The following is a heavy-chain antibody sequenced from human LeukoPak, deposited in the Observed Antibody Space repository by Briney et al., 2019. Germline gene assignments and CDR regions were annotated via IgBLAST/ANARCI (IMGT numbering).Heavy chain of an antibody. CDR2: INPSGGST. CDR3: AREGPYYYDRDDY. CDR1: GYTFSSYY. V-gene: IGHV1-46*01. Sequence: ASVKVSCKASGYTFSSYYMHWVRQAPGQGLEWMGIINPSGGSTSYAQKLQGRVTMTRDMSTSTVYMELSSLRSEDTAVYYCAREGPYYYDRDDYWGQGTLVTVSS. D-gene: IGHD3-22*01. J-gene: IGHJ4*02.